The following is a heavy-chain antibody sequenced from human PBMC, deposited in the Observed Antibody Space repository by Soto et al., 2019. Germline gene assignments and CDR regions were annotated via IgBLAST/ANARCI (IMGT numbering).Heavy chain of an antibody. CDR1: GGSMSSYY. Sequence: SETLSLTCTVSGGSMSSYYWTWIRQPPGKGLEWIAYIYYSGSTNYNPSFKSRATISIDTSKKQFSLKLSSVTAADTAVYYCARELAGYCTRGSCYGWFDHWGQGTLVTVSS. D-gene: IGHD2-15*01. J-gene: IGHJ5*02. V-gene: IGHV4-59*01. CDR3: ARELAGYCTRGSCYGWFDH. CDR2: IYYSGST.